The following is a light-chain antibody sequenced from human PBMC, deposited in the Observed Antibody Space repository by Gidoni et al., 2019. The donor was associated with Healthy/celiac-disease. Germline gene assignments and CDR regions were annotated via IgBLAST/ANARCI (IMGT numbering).Light chain of an antibody. CDR1: SSDVGGYNY. CDR2: EVS. CDR3: SSYTSSSTLV. J-gene: IGLJ2*01. Sequence: QAALTQPAAGAGPPGKSITISCTATSSDVGGYNYVSWYQQHPGKSPKLMIYEVSNPPDGCSNRFSGCKSGNAASLTISGLHAEDEADYYCSSYTSSSTLVFGGGTKLTVL. V-gene: IGLV2-14*01.